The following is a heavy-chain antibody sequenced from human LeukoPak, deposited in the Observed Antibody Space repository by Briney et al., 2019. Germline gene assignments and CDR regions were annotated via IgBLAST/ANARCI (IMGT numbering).Heavy chain of an antibody. V-gene: IGHV4-34*01. Sequence: GSLRLSCAASGFTFDDYGMSWVRQAPGKGLEWIGEINHSGSTNYNPSLKSRVTISVDTSKNQFSLKLSSVTAADTAVYYCARGLLAAHNWFDPWGQGTLVTVSS. D-gene: IGHD6-19*01. J-gene: IGHJ5*02. CDR2: INHSGST. CDR1: GFTFDDYG. CDR3: ARGLLAAHNWFDP.